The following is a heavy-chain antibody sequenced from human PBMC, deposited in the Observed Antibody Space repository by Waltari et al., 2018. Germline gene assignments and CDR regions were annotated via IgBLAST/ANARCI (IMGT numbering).Heavy chain of an antibody. V-gene: IGHV4-39*01. Sequence: QLQLHESGPGLVRPSETLYLTCTVPGGSITTNYNWAWIRQPPGKGLEWMGNMQYRGSTFYNPSLMSRVTISLDTSKNQFSLTLTSVDAADTAVYFCGRIAFGDDGGYFQYWGQGTLVTVSS. CDR1: GGSITTNYN. D-gene: IGHD4-17*01. J-gene: IGHJ1*01. CDR2: MQYRGST. CDR3: GRIAFGDDGGYFQY.